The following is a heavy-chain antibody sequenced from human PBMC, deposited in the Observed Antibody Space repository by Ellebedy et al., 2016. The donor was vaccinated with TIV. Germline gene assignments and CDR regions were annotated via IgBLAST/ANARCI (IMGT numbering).Heavy chain of an antibody. D-gene: IGHD4-17*01. CDR3: ARGRGTVPIDY. Sequence: AASVKVSCKASGYTFASDGVSYGITWVRQAPGQGLEWLGWISTYNGNPKYAQKFQGRVTLSTDTSTNTAYMGLRSLRSDVTAVFYCARGRGTVPIDYWGQGTLVIVSS. J-gene: IGHJ4*02. CDR2: ISTYNGNP. V-gene: IGHV1-18*01. CDR1: GYTFASDGVSYG.